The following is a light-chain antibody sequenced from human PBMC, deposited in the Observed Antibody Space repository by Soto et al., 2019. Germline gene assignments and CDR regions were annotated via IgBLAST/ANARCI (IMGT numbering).Light chain of an antibody. CDR1: QSISSN. Sequence: EIVMTQSPATLSVSPVERATLSCSASQSISSNLAWYQQKPGQAPRLLMFRTSSRATGFPARFSGSGSGTEFNLTISSLQSEDFGVYYCQQYNNWPRATFGGGTKGDIK. CDR3: QQYNNWPRAT. CDR2: RTS. V-gene: IGKV3-15*01. J-gene: IGKJ4*01.